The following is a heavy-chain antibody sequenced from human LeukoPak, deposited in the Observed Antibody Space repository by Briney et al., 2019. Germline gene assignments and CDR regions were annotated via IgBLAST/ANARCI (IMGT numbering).Heavy chain of an antibody. CDR3: AKSSHSFGNDALDI. CDR1: GFTFSNYG. CDR2: IRHDGSNK. J-gene: IGHJ3*02. D-gene: IGHD5-18*01. Sequence: HAGGSLRLSCAASGFTFSNYGMHWVRQAPGKGLEWVAFIRHDGSNKYYADSAKGRFTISRDNSKNTLYLEMNSLRTEDTAVYYCAKSSHSFGNDALDIWGQGTMVTVSS. V-gene: IGHV3-30*02.